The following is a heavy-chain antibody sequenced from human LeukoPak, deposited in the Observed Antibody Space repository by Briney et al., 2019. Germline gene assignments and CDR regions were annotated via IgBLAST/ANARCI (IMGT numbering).Heavy chain of an antibody. CDR1: GGSISSSNW. V-gene: IGHV4-4*02. CDR2: VYYSGST. J-gene: IGHJ3*02. D-gene: IGHD3-9*01. Sequence: SETLSLTCAVSGGSISSSNWWSWVRQPPGKGLEWIGYVYYSGSTNYNPSLKSRVTISVDTSKNQFSLKLSSVTAADTAVYYCATIVRYFDYFSFDIWGKGTMVTVSS. CDR3: ATIVRYFDYFSFDI.